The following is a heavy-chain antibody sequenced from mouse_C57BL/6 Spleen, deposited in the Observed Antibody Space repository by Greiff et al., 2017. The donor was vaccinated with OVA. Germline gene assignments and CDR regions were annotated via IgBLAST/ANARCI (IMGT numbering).Heavy chain of an antibody. CDR3: TRADYGSDYAMDY. D-gene: IGHD1-1*01. CDR1: GYTFTDYN. CDR2: INPNNGGT. Sequence: VQLKESGPELVKPGASVKIPCKASGYTFTDYNLDWVKQSHGKSLEWIGDINPNNGGTIYNQKFKGKAPLTVDKYSSTAYMERRSLSSEDTAVYYCTRADYGSDYAMDYWGQGTSVTVSS. V-gene: IGHV1-18*01. J-gene: IGHJ4*01.